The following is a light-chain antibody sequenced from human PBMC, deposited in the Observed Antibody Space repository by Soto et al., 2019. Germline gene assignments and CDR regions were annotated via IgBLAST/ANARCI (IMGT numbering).Light chain of an antibody. CDR1: SGHSSYA. Sequence: QSVLTQSPSASASLGASVKLTCTLSSGHSSYAIAWHQQQPEKGPRYLMKLNSDGSHSKGDGIPDRFSGSSSGAERYLTISSIQSEDEADYYCQTWGTGIQVVGGGTQLTV. V-gene: IGLV4-69*01. J-gene: IGLJ2*01. CDR2: LNSDGSH. CDR3: QTWGTGIQV.